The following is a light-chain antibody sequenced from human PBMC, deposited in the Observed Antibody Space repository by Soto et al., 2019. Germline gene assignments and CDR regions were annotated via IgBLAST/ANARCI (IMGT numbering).Light chain of an antibody. V-gene: IGLV2-14*01. J-gene: IGLJ1*01. CDR1: SGDIGSYNR. CDR2: EVT. CDR3: SSYTNIKTRACV. Sequence: QSALTQPASVSGSPGQSITISCTGTSGDIGSYNRVSWYQQHPGKAPNLIIYEVTDRPSGVSNRFSGSKSGNTASLTISGLQAEDEAEYYCSSYTNIKTRACVFGTGTKLTVL.